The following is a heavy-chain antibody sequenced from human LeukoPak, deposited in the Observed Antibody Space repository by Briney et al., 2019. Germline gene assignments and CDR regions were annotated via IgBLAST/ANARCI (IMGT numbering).Heavy chain of an antibody. Sequence: GGSLRLSCAASGFAFGSYGMHWVRQAPGKGLDWVAFVRYDGNNPYYSASVKGRFTISRDNSKNTVLLQMNNLRLEDAAVYYCARGSRYGDYPYYCDFWGQGTLVTVSS. CDR3: ARGSRYGDYPYYCDF. CDR1: GFAFGSYG. D-gene: IGHD4-17*01. J-gene: IGHJ4*02. CDR2: VRYDGNNP. V-gene: IGHV3-30*02.